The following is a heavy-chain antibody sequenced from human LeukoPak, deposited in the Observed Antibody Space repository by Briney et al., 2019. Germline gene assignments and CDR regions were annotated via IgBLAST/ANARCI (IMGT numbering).Heavy chain of an antibody. Sequence: PGGSLRLSCAASGFTFGSPWMHWVRQAPGKGLVWVSRINSDGSATAYADSVKGRFTISRDNAENTLYLQMNSLRAGDTAVYYCARGTAGYHSSYFDYWGQGTLVTVSS. CDR1: GFTFGSPW. V-gene: IGHV3-74*01. CDR3: ARGTAGYHSSYFDY. D-gene: IGHD3-16*02. CDR2: INSDGSAT. J-gene: IGHJ4*02.